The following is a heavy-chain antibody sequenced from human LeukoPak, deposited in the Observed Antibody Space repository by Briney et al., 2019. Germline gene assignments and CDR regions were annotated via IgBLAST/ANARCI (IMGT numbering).Heavy chain of an antibody. CDR3: ARITYDFWSGYYMPDDP. Sequence: ASVKVSCKASGYIFTSYDINWVRQATGQGLEWMGWMNPNSDNTDYAQKLRGRVTMTTDTSTSTAYMELRSLRSDDTAVYYCARITYDFWSGYYMPDDPWGQGALVTVSS. CDR1: GYIFTSYD. J-gene: IGHJ5*02. CDR2: MNPNSDNT. V-gene: IGHV1-8*02. D-gene: IGHD3-3*01.